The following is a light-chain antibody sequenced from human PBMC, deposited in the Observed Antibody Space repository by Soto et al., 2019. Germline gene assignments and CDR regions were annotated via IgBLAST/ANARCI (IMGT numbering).Light chain of an antibody. V-gene: IGKV3-20*01. J-gene: IGKJ1*01. CDR3: QQYDTSPGT. Sequence: MVLTHAAGTLSMSQGERATLSCRASQSVRSRYLAWYQQKPGRAPRLLIYGASNRATGISDRFSGSGSGTDFTLTVSRLEPADFAVYFCQQYDTSPGTFGQGTKVDIK. CDR2: GAS. CDR1: QSVRSRY.